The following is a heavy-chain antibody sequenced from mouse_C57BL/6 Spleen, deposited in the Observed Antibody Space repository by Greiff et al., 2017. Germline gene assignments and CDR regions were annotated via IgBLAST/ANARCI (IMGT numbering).Heavy chain of an antibody. CDR3: ARHEGGWYFDV. CDR2: FYPGSGRI. CDR1: GYPFTEYT. V-gene: IGHV1-62-2*01. J-gene: IGHJ1*03. Sequence: QVQLKEPGAELVKPGASVKLSCKASGYPFTEYTIHWVKQRSGQGLEWIGWFYPGSGRIKYNEKFKDKATLTAAKSASTVYRERSRLAAEDSAVCYCARHEGGWYFDVWGTGTTVTVSS.